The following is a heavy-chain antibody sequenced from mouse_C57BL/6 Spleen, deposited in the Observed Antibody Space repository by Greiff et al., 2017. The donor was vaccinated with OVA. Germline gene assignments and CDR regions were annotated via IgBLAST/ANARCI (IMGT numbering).Heavy chain of an antibody. V-gene: IGHV1-81*01. CDR2: IYPRSGNT. D-gene: IGHD1-1*01. J-gene: IGHJ2*01. Sequence: QVQLKESGAELARPGASVKLSCKASGYTFTSYGISWVKQRTGQGLEWIGEIYPRSGNTYYNEKFKGKATLTADKSSSTAYMELRSLTSEDSAVYFCARTITTVVAGYFDYWGQGTTLTVSS. CDR1: GYTFTSYG. CDR3: ARTITTVVAGYFDY.